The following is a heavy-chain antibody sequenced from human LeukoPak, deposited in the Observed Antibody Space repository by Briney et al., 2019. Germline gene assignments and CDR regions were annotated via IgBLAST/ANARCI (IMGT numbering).Heavy chain of an antibody. J-gene: IGHJ5*02. CDR2: IIPMFGTA. CDR1: GGTFSNDA. CDR3: VRRQALRGRHRAFDP. Sequence: SVKVSCKASGGTFSNDAISWVRQAPGQGLEWLGGIIPMFGTAKYAQKFQGRVTITTDEPTTTAYMELISLRFEDTAVYYCVRRQALRGRHRAFDPWGQGTLVTVTS. V-gene: IGHV1-69*05. D-gene: IGHD6-25*01.